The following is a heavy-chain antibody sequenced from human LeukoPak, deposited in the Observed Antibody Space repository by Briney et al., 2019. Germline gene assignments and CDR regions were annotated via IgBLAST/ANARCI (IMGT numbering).Heavy chain of an antibody. CDR3: VRTDYYDSSGYYDDFDF. D-gene: IGHD3-22*01. CDR2: INKNGGST. J-gene: IGHJ4*02. V-gene: IGHV3-64*02. CDR1: GFTFSSYA. Sequence: GGSLRLSCAASGFTFSSYARHWVRQAPGKALEYVSAINKNGGSTYYADSVKGRLTISRDNSNNTLYLQMGFVRAEDMAVYYCVRTDYYDSSGYYDDFDFWGQGTLVTVSS.